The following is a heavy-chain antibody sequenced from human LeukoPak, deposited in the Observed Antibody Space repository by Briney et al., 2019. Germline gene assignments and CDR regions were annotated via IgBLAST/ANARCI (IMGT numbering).Heavy chain of an antibody. V-gene: IGHV4-34*01. D-gene: IGHD2-2*01. CDR1: GGSFSGYY. CDR3: ARGAVVPAASHYYYYGMDV. J-gene: IGHJ6*02. Sequence: SETLSLTCAVYGGSFSGYYWSWIRQPPGKELEWIGEINHSGSTNYNPSLKSRVTISVDTSKNQFSLKLSSVTAADTAVYYCARGAVVPAASHYYYYGMDVWGQGTTVTVSS. CDR2: INHSGST.